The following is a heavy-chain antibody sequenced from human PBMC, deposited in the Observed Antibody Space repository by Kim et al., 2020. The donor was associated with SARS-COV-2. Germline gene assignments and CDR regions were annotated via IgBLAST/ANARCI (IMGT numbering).Heavy chain of an antibody. V-gene: IGHV3-23*01. Sequence: GGSLRLSCAASGFTFNNYAMSWVRQAPGKGLEWVSGFSGSGDNTYYADSVKGRFTISRDNSKNTLYLQMNSLRAEDTAVYYCAKDALYSRSSNWFDSWGQGTLVTVSS. CDR1: GFTFNNYA. J-gene: IGHJ5*01. CDR3: AKDALYSRSSNWFDS. CDR2: FSGSGDNT. D-gene: IGHD6-6*01.